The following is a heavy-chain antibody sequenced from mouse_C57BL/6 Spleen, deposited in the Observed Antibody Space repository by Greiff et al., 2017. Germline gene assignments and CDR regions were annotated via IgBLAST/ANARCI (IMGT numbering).Heavy chain of an antibody. CDR1: GFNINDYY. Sequence: VQLQQSGAELVKPGASVKLSCTASGFNINDYYMHWVKQRTEQGLEWIGRIDPEDGETKYAPKFQGKATITADTSSNTADLQLSSLTSEDTAVYYCATGDYDPFAYWGQGTLVTVSA. CDR2: IDPEDGET. J-gene: IGHJ3*01. D-gene: IGHD2-4*01. V-gene: IGHV14-2*01. CDR3: ATGDYDPFAY.